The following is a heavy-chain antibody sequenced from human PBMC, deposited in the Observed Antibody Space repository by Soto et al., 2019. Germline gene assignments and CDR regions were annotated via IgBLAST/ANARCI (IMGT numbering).Heavy chain of an antibody. V-gene: IGHV1-69*01. CDR1: GGTFSSYA. CDR2: IIPIFGTA. Sequence: QVQLVQSGAEVKKPGSSVKVSCKASGGTFSSYAISWVRQAPGQGLEWMGGIIPIFGTANYAQKFQGRVMITADESTSTAYMELSSLRSEDTAVYYCARDDLYYDFWSGYYYYGMDVWGQGTTVTVSS. D-gene: IGHD3-3*01. CDR3: ARDDLYYDFWSGYYYYGMDV. J-gene: IGHJ6*02.